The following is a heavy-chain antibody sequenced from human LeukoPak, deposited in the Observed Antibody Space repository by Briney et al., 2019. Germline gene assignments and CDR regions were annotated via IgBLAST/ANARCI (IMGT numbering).Heavy chain of an antibody. CDR2: ISGSGGTT. CDR3: ARESTSSGYYYAPDY. V-gene: IGHV3-23*01. J-gene: IGHJ4*02. Sequence: PGGSLRLSCAASGFTVSSNYMSWVRQAPGKGLEWVSVISGSGGTTYNADSLKGRFTISRDNSKNTLYLQMSSLRAEDTAIYYCARESTSSGYYYAPDYWGQGTLVTVSS. CDR1: GFTVSSNY. D-gene: IGHD3-22*01.